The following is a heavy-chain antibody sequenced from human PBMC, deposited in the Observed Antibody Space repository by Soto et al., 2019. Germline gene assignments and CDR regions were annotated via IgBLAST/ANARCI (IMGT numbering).Heavy chain of an antibody. V-gene: IGHV4-31*03. Sequence: LQPKSLTCSVSGGYIISRCYYWSRKKKHPGKGLEWIGYIYYSGSTYYNPSLKSRVTISVDTSKNQFSLKLSSVTAADTAVYYCARSSGRTYYDFWSAPSSDIWGQGTMVTVSS. J-gene: IGHJ3*02. CDR3: ARSSGRTYYDFWSAPSSDI. CDR1: GGYIISRCYY. CDR2: IYYSGST. D-gene: IGHD3-3*01.